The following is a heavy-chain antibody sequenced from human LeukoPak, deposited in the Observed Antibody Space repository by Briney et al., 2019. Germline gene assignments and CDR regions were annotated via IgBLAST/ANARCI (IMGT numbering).Heavy chain of an antibody. J-gene: IGHJ5*02. D-gene: IGHD1-14*01. CDR1: GYTFTSYD. CDR3: ARNRYQRDWFDP. CDR2: MNPNSGNT. V-gene: IGHV1-8*03. Sequence: ASVKVSCKASGYTFTSYDINWVRQATGQGLEWMGWMNPNSGNTGYAQKFQGRVTITRNTSISTAYMELSSLRSEDTAVYYCARNRYQRDWFDPWGQGTLVTVSS.